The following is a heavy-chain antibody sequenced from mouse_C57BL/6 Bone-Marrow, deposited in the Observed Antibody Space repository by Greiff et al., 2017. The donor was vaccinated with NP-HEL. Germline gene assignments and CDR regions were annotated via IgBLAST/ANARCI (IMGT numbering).Heavy chain of an antibody. D-gene: IGHD2-2*01. V-gene: IGHV1-81*01. CDR2: IYPRSGNT. J-gene: IGHJ1*03. CDR1: GYTFTSYG. CDR3: ARGRVWLRRGYVDV. Sequence: QVQLQQSGAELARPGASVKLSCKASGYTFTSYGISWVKQRTGQGLEWIGEIYPRSGNTYYNEKFKGKATLTADKSSSTAYMELRSLTSEDSAVYFYARGRVWLRRGYVDVWGKGTTVTVTS.